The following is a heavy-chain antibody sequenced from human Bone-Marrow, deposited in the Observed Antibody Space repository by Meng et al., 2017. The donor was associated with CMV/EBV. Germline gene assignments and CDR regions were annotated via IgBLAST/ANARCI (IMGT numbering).Heavy chain of an antibody. V-gene: IGHV4-38-2*01. CDR1: GYSISSGYY. D-gene: IGHD3-3*01. CDR2: IYHSGST. CDR3: ARVRSDYDFWSGYYSVLWYFDY. Sequence: GSLRLSCAASGYSISSGYYWGWIRQPPGKGLEWIGSIYHSGSTYYNPSLKSRVTISVDTSKNQFSLKLSSVTAADTAVYYCARVRSDYDFWSGYYSVLWYFDYWGQGTLVTVSS. J-gene: IGHJ4*02.